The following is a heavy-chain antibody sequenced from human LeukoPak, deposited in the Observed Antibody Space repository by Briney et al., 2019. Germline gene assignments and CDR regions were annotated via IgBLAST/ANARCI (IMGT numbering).Heavy chain of an antibody. CDR2: ISCGGSNK. CDR1: GFTFSSYA. V-gene: IGHV3-30*04. CDR3: ARDWSVVQLWRYCLDY. D-gene: IGHD5-18*01. Sequence: GGSLRLSCAASGFTFSSYAMHWVRQAPGKGLEWVSVISCGGSNKYYADSVKGRFTISRDNSKNTLYLQMNSLRAEDTAVYYCARDWSVVQLWRYCLDYWGQGTLVTVSS. J-gene: IGHJ4*02.